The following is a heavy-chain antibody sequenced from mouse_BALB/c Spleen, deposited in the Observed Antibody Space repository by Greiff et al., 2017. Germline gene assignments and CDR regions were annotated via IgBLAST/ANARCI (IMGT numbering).Heavy chain of an antibody. V-gene: IGHV3-8*02. J-gene: IGHJ1*01. Sequence: EVQLVESGPSLVKPSQTLSLTCSVTGDSITSGYWNWIRKFPGNKLEYMGYISYSGSTYYNQSLKSRISITRDTSKNQYYLQLNSVTTEDTATYYFARFTTVVAKGWYFDVWGAGTTVTVSS. CDR3: ARFTTVVAKGWYFDV. CDR1: GDSITSGY. D-gene: IGHD1-1*01. CDR2: ISYSGST.